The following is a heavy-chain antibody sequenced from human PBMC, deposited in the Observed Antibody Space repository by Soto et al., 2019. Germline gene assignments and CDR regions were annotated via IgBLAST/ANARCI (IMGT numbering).Heavy chain of an antibody. CDR3: AHAYGGRSRY. J-gene: IGHJ4*02. CDR2: IYWDDSK. Sequence: QITLKESGPTLVKPTQTLTLTCTFSGFSLTTDRVGVGWIRQPPGEALEWLAVIYWDDSKTYRPSLESRLTITKDTSKNQLALTMTNMDSLDTATYYCAHAYGGRSRYWGQGTLVTVSS. V-gene: IGHV2-5*02. D-gene: IGHD1-26*01. CDR1: GFSLTTDRVG.